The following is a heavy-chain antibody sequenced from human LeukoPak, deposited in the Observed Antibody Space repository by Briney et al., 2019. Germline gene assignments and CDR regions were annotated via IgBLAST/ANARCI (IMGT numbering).Heavy chain of an antibody. CDR3: ARQGEYSRYLGFDY. Sequence: SETLSLTCTVSGGYINNNYWSWIRQPPGKGLEWIGYISYSGSTNYNPSLKSRVTISVDTSKNQFSLRLSSVTAADTAIYYCARQGEYSRYLGFDYWGQGTLVTVSS. V-gene: IGHV4-59*08. CDR2: ISYSGST. CDR1: GGYINNNY. J-gene: IGHJ4*02. D-gene: IGHD5-12*01.